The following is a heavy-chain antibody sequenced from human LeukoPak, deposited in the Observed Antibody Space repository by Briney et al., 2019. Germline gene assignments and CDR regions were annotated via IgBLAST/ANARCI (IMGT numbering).Heavy chain of an antibody. Sequence: GGSLGLSCAASGFTLSSYGMHWVRQAPGKGLEWAAVISYDGSNKYYADSVKGRFTISGDNSKNTLYLQMNSLRAEDTAVYYCAKIGVRTYYYDSSGYFRDYWGQGTLVTVSS. CDR1: GFTLSSYG. CDR2: ISYDGSNK. D-gene: IGHD3-22*01. CDR3: AKIGVRTYYYDSSGYFRDY. V-gene: IGHV3-30*18. J-gene: IGHJ4*02.